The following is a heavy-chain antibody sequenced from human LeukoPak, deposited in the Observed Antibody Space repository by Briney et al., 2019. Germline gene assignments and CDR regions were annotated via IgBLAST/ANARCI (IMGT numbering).Heavy chain of an antibody. CDR2: IRYDGSTQ. CDR3: AKAGIAADGILFDY. Sequence: GGSLRLSCAASEFTFSSYGMHWVRQAPGKGLEWVTFIRYDGSTQYYINSVKGRFTISRDNAKNTMYLQMNSLRAEDTAVYYCAKAGIAADGILFDYWGQGTLVTVSS. J-gene: IGHJ4*02. CDR1: EFTFSSYG. D-gene: IGHD6-13*01. V-gene: IGHV3-30*02.